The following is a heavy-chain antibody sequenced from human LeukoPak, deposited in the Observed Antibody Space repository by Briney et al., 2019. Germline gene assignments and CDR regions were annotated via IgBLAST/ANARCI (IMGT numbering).Heavy chain of an antibody. Sequence: GGSLRLSCAASGFTFSGYWMSWVRQAPGKGLEWVANIKQDGSERYYVDSVKGRFTISRDNAKNSLYLQMNSLRAEDTAVYYCAREGYCTNGVCYAGAAFDYWGQGTLVTVSS. CDR3: AREGYCTNGVCYAGAAFDY. J-gene: IGHJ4*02. V-gene: IGHV3-7*03. CDR1: GFTFSGYW. CDR2: IKQDGSER. D-gene: IGHD2-8*01.